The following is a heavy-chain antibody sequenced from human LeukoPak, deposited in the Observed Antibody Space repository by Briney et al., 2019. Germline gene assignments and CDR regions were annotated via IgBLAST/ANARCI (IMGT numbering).Heavy chain of an antibody. CDR2: IIPIFGTA. D-gene: IGHD6-25*01. CDR3: ARGGRIYSSAHFDY. J-gene: IGHJ4*02. CDR1: GGTFSSYA. V-gene: IGHV1-69*13. Sequence: VASVKVSCKASGGTFSSYAISWVRQAPGQGLEWMGGIIPIFGTANYAQKFQGRVTITADESTSTAYMELSSLRSEDTAVYYCARGGRIYSSAHFDYWGQGTLVTVSS.